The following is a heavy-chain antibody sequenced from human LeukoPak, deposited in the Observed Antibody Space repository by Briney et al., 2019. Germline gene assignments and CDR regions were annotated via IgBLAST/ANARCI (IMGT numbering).Heavy chain of an antibody. J-gene: IGHJ6*04. D-gene: IGHD3-9*01. CDR3: ARAEARYYDILTGYWGIDYYGMDV. CDR1: GYTFTGYY. V-gene: IGHV1-2*04. Sequence: ASVKVSCKASGYTFTGYYMHWVRQAPGQGLEWMGWINPNRGGTNYAQKFQGWVTMTRDTSISTAYMELSRLRSDDTAVYYCARAEARYYDILTGYWGIDYYGMDVWGKGTTVTVSS. CDR2: INPNRGGT.